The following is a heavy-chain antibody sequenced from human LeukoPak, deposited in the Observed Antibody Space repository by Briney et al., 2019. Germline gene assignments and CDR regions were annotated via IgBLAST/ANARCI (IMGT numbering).Heavy chain of an antibody. J-gene: IGHJ5*02. Sequence: ASVKVSCKASGGTFSSYAISWVRQAPGQRLEWMGRIIPILGIANYAQKFQGRVTITADKSTSTAYMELSSLRSEDTAVYYCARDGVSPMVATAGWFDPWGQGTLVTVSS. CDR1: GGTFSSYA. D-gene: IGHD5-12*01. CDR3: ARDGVSPMVATAGWFDP. V-gene: IGHV1-69*04. CDR2: IIPILGIA.